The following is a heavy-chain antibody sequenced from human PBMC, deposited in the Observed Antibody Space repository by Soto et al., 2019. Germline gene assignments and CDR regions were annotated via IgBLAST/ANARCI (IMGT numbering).Heavy chain of an antibody. J-gene: IGHJ4*02. Sequence: QVQLQQWGAGLLKPSETLSLTCAVNGGSLSGYYWSWIRQPPGKGLEWIGEIKDGGSTNYSPSLKSRATISSDTSNNQFSLRLNSLTAADTAVYYCARGQEGVVATHWDQGTLVTVSS. CDR1: GGSLSGYY. CDR2: IKDGGST. D-gene: IGHD5-12*01. CDR3: ARGQEGVVATH. V-gene: IGHV4-34*01.